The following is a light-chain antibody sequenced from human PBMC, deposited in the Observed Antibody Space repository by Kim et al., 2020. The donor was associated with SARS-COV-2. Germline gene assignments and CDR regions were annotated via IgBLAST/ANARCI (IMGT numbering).Light chain of an antibody. V-gene: IGLV1-40*01. CDR2: GNS. Sequence: QRVTISCPGSSSNIGAGYDVYWYQQLPGTAPKLLIYGNSNRPSGVPDRFSGSKSGTSASLAITGLQAGDEADYYCQSYDSSLSGSVFGGGTQLTVL. CDR1: SSNIGAGYD. J-gene: IGLJ3*02. CDR3: QSYDSSLSGSV.